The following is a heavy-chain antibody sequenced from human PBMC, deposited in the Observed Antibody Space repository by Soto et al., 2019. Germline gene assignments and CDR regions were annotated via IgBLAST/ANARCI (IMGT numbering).Heavy chain of an antibody. Sequence: QVQLVESGGGVVQPGRSLRLSCAASGFTFSSYGMFWVRQPPGRGLEWVAFISYDGSNKCLDSVQGRFTISRDNSKNTLYLQMNSLRAEDTAVYYCAKGSYNGRYSDFDYWGQGTLVTVSS. J-gene: IGHJ4*02. CDR1: GFTFSSYG. CDR2: ISYDGSNK. D-gene: IGHD1-26*01. CDR3: AKGSYNGRYSDFDY. V-gene: IGHV3-30*18.